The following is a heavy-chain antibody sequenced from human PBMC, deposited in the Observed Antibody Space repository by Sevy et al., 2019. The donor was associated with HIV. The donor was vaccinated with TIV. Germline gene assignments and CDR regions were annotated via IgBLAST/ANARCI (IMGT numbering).Heavy chain of an antibody. CDR1: GFTFSSYA. Sequence: GGSLRLSCAASGFTFSSYAMSWVRQAPGKGLEWVSAISGSGGSTYYADSVKGRFTISRDNSKNTVYLQMNSLRAEDTAVYYCAKDTGRGVIIPLSYWGQGTLVTVSS. CDR3: AKDTGRGVIIPLSY. CDR2: ISGSGGST. J-gene: IGHJ4*02. V-gene: IGHV3-23*01. D-gene: IGHD3-10*01.